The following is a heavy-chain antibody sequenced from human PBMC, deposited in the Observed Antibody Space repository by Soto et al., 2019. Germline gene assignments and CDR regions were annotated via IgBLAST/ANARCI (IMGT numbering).Heavy chain of an antibody. J-gene: IGHJ5*02. D-gene: IGHD3-22*01. Sequence: GGSLRLSCAASGFTFSSYSMNWVRQAPGKGLEWVSSISSSSSYIYYADSVKGRFTISRDNAKNSLYLQMNSLRAEDTAVYYCARTPYDSSSYFGWFDPWGQGTLVTVSS. CDR2: ISSSSSYI. CDR3: ARTPYDSSSYFGWFDP. CDR1: GFTFSSYS. V-gene: IGHV3-21*01.